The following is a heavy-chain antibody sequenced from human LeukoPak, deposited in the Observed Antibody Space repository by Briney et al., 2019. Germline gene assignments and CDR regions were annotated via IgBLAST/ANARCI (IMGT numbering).Heavy chain of an antibody. CDR1: GFTFSSYW. V-gene: IGHV3-7*01. Sequence: GGSLRLSCAASGFTFSSYWMSWVRQAPGKGLEWVANIKQDGSEKYYVDSVKGRFTISRDNAKNSLYLQMNSLRAEDTAVYYCARWGEDYVWGSYRYMGFDYWGQGTLVTVSS. D-gene: IGHD3-16*02. J-gene: IGHJ4*02. CDR3: ARWGEDYVWGSYRYMGFDY. CDR2: IKQDGSEK.